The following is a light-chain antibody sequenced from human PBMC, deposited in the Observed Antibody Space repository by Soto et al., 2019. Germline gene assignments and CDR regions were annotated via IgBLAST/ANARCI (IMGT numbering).Light chain of an antibody. CDR2: GAS. CDR3: QQYNNWPFT. CDR1: QSVSRN. J-gene: IGKJ3*01. Sequence: EIVMTQSPSTLSVSPGERSNLSCRASQSVSRNLDWYQKKHGQAPRLLIYGASTRATGIPARLSGSGYGTELTLTISSTKSEDFEVYYCQQYNNWPFTFGPGTKVDIK. V-gene: IGKV3-15*01.